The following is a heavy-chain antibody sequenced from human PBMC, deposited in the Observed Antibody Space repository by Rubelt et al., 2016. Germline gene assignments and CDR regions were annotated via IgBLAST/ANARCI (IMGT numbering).Heavy chain of an antibody. CDR3: ARGPDYYGSGSQDY. V-gene: IGHV4-34*01. J-gene: IGHJ4*02. Sequence: QEQLQPWGAGLLKPSETLSLTCAVSGGSISDYYWSWLRPPPGKGLEWIGEIHPSGIIAYNPSLMSRVTLSFDTPKNQVSLGLNSVTAADTAVDYCARGPDYYGSGSQDYWGQGTLVTVSS. D-gene: IGHD3-10*01. CDR2: IHPSGII. CDR1: GGSISDYY.